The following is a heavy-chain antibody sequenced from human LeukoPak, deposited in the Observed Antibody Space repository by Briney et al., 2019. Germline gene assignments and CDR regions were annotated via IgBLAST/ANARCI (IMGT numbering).Heavy chain of an antibody. V-gene: IGHV3-20*04. CDR1: GFTFDDYG. Sequence: GGSLRLSCAASGFTFDDYGMSWVRQAPGKGLEWVSGINWNGGSTGYADSGKGRFTIARDNAKNSLYLQMNSLRAEDTALYYCARDSGYGFDYWGQGTLVTVSS. CDR3: ARDSGYGFDY. D-gene: IGHD5-12*01. J-gene: IGHJ4*02. CDR2: INWNGGST.